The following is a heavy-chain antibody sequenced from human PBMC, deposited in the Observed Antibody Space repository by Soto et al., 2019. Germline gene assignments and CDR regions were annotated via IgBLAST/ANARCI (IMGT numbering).Heavy chain of an antibody. CDR3: ARADFWSEVFDY. Sequence: PSETLSLTCTVSGDSMNSYFWSWVRQPPGKGLEWIGYVYNSGSTKYNPSLKNRATISLDTSKSQFSLKLSSVTAADTAVYFCARADFWSEVFDYWGQGTLVTVSS. CDR1: GDSMNSYF. D-gene: IGHD3-3*01. CDR2: VYNSGST. J-gene: IGHJ4*02. V-gene: IGHV4-4*08.